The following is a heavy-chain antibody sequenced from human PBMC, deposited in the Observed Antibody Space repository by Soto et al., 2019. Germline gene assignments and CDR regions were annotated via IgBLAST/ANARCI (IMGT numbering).Heavy chain of an antibody. J-gene: IGHJ5*01. CDR2: ITGSGSRT. D-gene: IGHD2-2*01. V-gene: IGHV3-23*01. Sequence: PGGSLRLSCATSGVTFGGYAMGWVRQAPGKGLEWVSLITGSGSRTYYAHSVKGRFTISRDNSKNTLYLQMSSLRADDTAVYYCAKCPTEASCYGIRLDSWGQGTLVTVSS. CDR3: AKCPTEASCYGIRLDS. CDR1: GVTFGGYA.